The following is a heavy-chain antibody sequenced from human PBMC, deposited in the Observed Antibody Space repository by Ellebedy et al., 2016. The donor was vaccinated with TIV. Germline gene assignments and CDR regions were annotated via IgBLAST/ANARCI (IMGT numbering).Heavy chain of an antibody. D-gene: IGHD3-16*02. J-gene: IGHJ4*02. CDR3: ARQLGVIVRN. CDR2: IYHSGST. Sequence: SETLSLTXAVYGGSFSGYYWSWIRQPPGKGLEWIGEIYHSGSTNYNPSLKSRVTISVDTSKNQFSLKLSSVTAADTAVYYCARQLGVIVRNWGQGTLVTVSS. CDR1: GGSFSGYY. V-gene: IGHV4-34*01.